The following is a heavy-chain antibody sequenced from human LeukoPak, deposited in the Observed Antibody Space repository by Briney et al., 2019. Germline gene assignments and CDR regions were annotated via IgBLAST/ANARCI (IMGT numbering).Heavy chain of an antibody. V-gene: IGHV4-59*01. D-gene: IGHD5-18*01. CDR2: IYYSGST. Sequence: SETLSLTCTVSGGSISSYYWSWIRQPPGKGLEWIGYIYYSGSTNYNPSLKSRVTISVDTSENQFSLKLSSVTAADTAVYYCARVLGTAMVPYFDYWGQGTLVTVSS. J-gene: IGHJ4*02. CDR3: ARVLGTAMVPYFDY. CDR1: GGSISSYY.